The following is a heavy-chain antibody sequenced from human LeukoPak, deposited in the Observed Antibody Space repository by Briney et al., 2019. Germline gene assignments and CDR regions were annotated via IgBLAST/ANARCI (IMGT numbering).Heavy chain of an antibody. CDR1: VYTFTSYG. Sequence: ASVKVSCKPSVYTFTSYGISWVRQAPGQGLEWMGWISAYNGNTNYAQKLQGRVTMTTDTSTSTAYMELRSLRSDDTAVYYCARVARPRYSSGGSCYCYPGRFDYWGQGTLVTVSS. J-gene: IGHJ4*02. CDR2: ISAYNGNT. V-gene: IGHV1-18*01. CDR3: ARVARPRYSSGGSCYCYPGRFDY. D-gene: IGHD2-15*01.